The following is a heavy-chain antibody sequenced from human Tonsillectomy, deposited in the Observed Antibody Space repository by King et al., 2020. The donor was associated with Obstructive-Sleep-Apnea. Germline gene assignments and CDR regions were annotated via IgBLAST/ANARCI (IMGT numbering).Heavy chain of an antibody. J-gene: IGHJ4*02. CDR3: ARSGARREYFDWLLYDY. V-gene: IGHV1-2*02. Sequence: VQLVQSGAEAKKPGASVKVSCKASGYTFTGYYVHWVRQAPGQGLEWMGWINPNSGGTNYAEKFQGRVTMTRDTSISTAYMGLTSLRSDDTAVYYCARSGARREYFDWLLYDYWGQGTLLIVSS. CDR1: GYTFTGYY. CDR2: INPNSGGT. D-gene: IGHD3-9*01.